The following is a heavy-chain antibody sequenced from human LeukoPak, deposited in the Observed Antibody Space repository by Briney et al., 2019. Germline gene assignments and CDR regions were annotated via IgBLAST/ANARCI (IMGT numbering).Heavy chain of an antibody. Sequence: PGGSLRLSCAASGFTFSDAWMSWVRQAPGKGLEWVGRIKSKTDGGTTDYVAPVKGRFTISRDDSKNTLYLQMNSLKTEDTAVYYCTTLRAMYTRNWYWAYWGQGTLVTVSS. V-gene: IGHV3-15*01. D-gene: IGHD6-13*01. CDR1: GFTFSDAW. CDR2: IKSKTDGGTT. CDR3: TTLRAMYTRNWYWAY. J-gene: IGHJ4*02.